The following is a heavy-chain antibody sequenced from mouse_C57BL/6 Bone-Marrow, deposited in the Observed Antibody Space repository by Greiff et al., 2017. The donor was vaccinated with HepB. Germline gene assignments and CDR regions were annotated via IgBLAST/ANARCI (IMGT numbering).Heavy chain of an antibody. V-gene: IGHV1-52*01. Sequence: QVQLQQPGAELVRPGSSVKLSCKASGYTFTSYWMPWVKQRPIQGLEWIGNIDPSDSETHYNQKFKDKATLTVDKFSSTAYMQFSSLTSEDTAVYYCASCGNPFDYWGQGTTLTVSS. CDR1: GYTFTSYW. J-gene: IGHJ2*01. CDR3: ASCGNPFDY. CDR2: IDPSDSET. D-gene: IGHD2-1*01.